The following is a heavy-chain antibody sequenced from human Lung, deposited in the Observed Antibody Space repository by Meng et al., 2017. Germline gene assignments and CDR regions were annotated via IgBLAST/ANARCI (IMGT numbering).Heavy chain of an antibody. V-gene: IGHV4-34*02. D-gene: IGHD4-11*01. J-gene: IGHJ4*02. Sequence: QQLGRGLLKPSETPALACVVSGGSFSDYYWSWIRQLPGKGLEWIGEINHSGSTNYNPSLESRATISVDTSQNNLSLKLSSVTAADSAVYYCARGPTTMAHDFDYWGQGTLVTVSS. CDR2: INHSGST. CDR1: GGSFSDYY. CDR3: ARGPTTMAHDFDY.